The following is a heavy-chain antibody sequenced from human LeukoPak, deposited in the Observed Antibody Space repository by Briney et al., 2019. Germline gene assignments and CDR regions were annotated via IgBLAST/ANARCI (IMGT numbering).Heavy chain of an antibody. J-gene: IGHJ4*02. CDR2: IYYSGST. V-gene: IGHV4-39*07. Sequence: SETLSLTCTVSGGSISSSSYYWGWIRQPPGKGLEWIGSIYYSGSTYYNPSLKSRVTISVDTSKNQFSLKLSSVTAADTAVYYCARDGGSYSQADYWGQGTLVTVSS. D-gene: IGHD1-26*01. CDR1: GGSISSSSYY. CDR3: ARDGGSYSQADY.